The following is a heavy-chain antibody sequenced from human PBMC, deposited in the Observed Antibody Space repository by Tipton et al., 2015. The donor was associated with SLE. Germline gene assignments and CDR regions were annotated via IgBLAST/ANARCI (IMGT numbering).Heavy chain of an antibody. D-gene: IGHD3-10*01. J-gene: IGHJ6*03. CDR1: GGSFSGYY. CDR3: ARGTGIERNYLYYYYMDV. CDR2: INHSGST. V-gene: IGHV4-34*01. Sequence: TLSLTCAVYGGSFSGYYWSWIRQPPGKGLEWIGEINHSGSTNYSPSLKSRVTISVDTSKNQFSLKLSSVTAADTAVYYCARGTGIERNYLYYYYMDVWGKGTTVTVSS.